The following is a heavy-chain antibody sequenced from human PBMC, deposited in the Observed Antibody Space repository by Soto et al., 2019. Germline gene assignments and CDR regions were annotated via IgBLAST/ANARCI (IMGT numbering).Heavy chain of an antibody. V-gene: IGHV3-11*05. CDR3: ARDADILTGSDGFDI. CDR1: GFTFSDYY. D-gene: IGHD3-9*01. J-gene: IGHJ3*02. Sequence: GGSLRLSCAASGFTFSDYYMSWIRQAPGKGLEWVSYIGSSSSYTNYADSVKGRFTISRDSAKNSLYLQMNSLRAEDTAVYYCARDADILTGSDGFDIWGQGTMVTVS. CDR2: IGSSSSYT.